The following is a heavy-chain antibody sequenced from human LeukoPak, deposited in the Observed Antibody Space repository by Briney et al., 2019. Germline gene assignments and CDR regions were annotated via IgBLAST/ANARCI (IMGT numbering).Heavy chain of an antibody. J-gene: IGHJ4*02. V-gene: IGHV4-39*01. CDR3: ARSGTMVVMRPMYY. CDR1: GGSISSSTNY. CDR2: IYYSGST. Sequence: PSETLSLTCNVSGGSISSSTNYWGWIRQPPGKGLEWIGSIYYSGSTYYNPSLKSRVTISVDTSKNQFSLKLSSVTAADTAVYYCARSGTMVVMRPMYYWGQGTLVTVSS. D-gene: IGHD4-23*01.